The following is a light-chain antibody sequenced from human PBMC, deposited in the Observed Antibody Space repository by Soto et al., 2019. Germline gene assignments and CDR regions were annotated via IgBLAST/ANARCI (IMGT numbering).Light chain of an antibody. CDR1: QDVISSY. CDR3: QQYGSSPIT. CDR2: GAS. Sequence: EIVLTQSPGTLSVSPGERVTLSCRASQDVISSYLAWYKQRRGQAPRLLIYGASSRATGIPDRFSGSGSGTDFTLTISRLEPEDFAVYYCQQYGSSPITFGQGTRREIK. V-gene: IGKV3-20*01. J-gene: IGKJ5*01.